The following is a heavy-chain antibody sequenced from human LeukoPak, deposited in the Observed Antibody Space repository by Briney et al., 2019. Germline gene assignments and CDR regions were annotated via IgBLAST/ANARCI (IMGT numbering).Heavy chain of an antibody. CDR3: AKVGYSGYDLAFDI. V-gene: IGHV3-30*02. CDR2: IRYDGSNK. J-gene: IGHJ3*02. Sequence: PGGSLRLSCAASGFTFSSYGMHWVRQAPGKGLEWVAFIRYDGSNKYYADSVKGRFTISRDNSKNTLYLQMNSLRAEDTAVYYCAKVGYSGYDLAFDIWGQGTMVTVSS. D-gene: IGHD5-12*01. CDR1: GFTFSSYG.